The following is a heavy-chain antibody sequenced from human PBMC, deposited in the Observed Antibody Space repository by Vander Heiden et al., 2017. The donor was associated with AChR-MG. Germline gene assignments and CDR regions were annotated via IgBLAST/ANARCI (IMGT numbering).Heavy chain of an antibody. CDR2: ISGSGHNT. J-gene: IGHJ5*02. Sequence: EVELSESGGGLVQPGGSLRLPCAASGFTFSTYAMSWVRQAPGKGLEWVSTISGSGHNTYYADSVKGRVTISRDNSKNTLYLQMDSLRAEDRAVYYCAKETYYDCWSGGNWFDPWGQGTLVTVSS. CDR1: GFTFSTYA. D-gene: IGHD3-3*01. V-gene: IGHV3-23*01. CDR3: AKETYYDCWSGGNWFDP.